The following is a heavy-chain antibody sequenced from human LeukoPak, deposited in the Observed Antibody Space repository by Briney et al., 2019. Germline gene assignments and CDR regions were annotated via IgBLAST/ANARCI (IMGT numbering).Heavy chain of an antibody. Sequence: GGSLRLSCAASGLTFSSYAMSWVRQAPGKGLEWVSAISGSGGSTYYADSVKGRFTISRDNSKNTLYLQMNSLRAEDTAVYYCAKVSDCSGGSCYFIEFDYWGQGTLVTVSS. J-gene: IGHJ4*02. D-gene: IGHD2-15*01. CDR3: AKVSDCSGGSCYFIEFDY. CDR2: ISGSGGST. V-gene: IGHV3-23*01. CDR1: GLTFSSYA.